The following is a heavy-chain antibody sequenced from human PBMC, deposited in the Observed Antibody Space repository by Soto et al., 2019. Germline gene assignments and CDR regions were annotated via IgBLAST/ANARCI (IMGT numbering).Heavy chain of an antibody. CDR1: GDSISNYY. Sequence: PSETLSLTCTVSGDSISNYYWNWVRQPPGKGLEWIGYVYYTGSTKYNPSLKSRVTISADTSNNQFSLKLISVTAADTAVYYCARSLGAHGDHYYYGMDVWGQGTTVTVSS. CDR3: ARSLGAHGDHYYYGMDV. D-gene: IGHD4-17*01. V-gene: IGHV4-59*01. CDR2: VYYTGST. J-gene: IGHJ6*02.